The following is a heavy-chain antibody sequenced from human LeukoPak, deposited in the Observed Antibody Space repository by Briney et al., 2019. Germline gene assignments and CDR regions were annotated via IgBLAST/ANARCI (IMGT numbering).Heavy chain of an antibody. D-gene: IGHD6-13*01. Sequence: PGGSLRLSCAASGFTFSSYSMNWVRQAPGKGLEWVSAISGSGGSTYYADSVKGRFTISRDNSKNTLYLQMNSLRAEDTAVYYCARAGYSSSWYVGGYYYYYMDVWGKGTTVTIS. V-gene: IGHV3-23*01. CDR1: GFTFSSYS. J-gene: IGHJ6*03. CDR2: ISGSGGST. CDR3: ARAGYSSSWYVGGYYYYYMDV.